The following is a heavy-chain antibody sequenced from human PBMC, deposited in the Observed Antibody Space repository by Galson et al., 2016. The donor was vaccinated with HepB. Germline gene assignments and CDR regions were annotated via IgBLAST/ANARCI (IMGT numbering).Heavy chain of an antibody. D-gene: IGHD3-10*01. CDR2: INEDGSDR. CDR3: AAGRGFDP. V-gene: IGHV3-7*02. Sequence: SLRLSCAASGFSLSNYWMSWVRQAPGKGLEWVANINEDGSDRNYVDSVKGRFTISRDNAKNSLYLQMNSLRHEDTAVYYCAAGRGFDPWGRGTLVTVSS. J-gene: IGHJ5*02. CDR1: GFSLSNYW.